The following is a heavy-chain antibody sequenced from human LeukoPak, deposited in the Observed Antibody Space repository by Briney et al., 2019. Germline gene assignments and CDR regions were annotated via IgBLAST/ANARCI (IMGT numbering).Heavy chain of an antibody. D-gene: IGHD2-15*01. Sequence: AGGSLRLSCAASGFIFSNYAMTWVRQAPGKGLEGGSTISGSDDSTFYADSVGGRFTISRDNSKNTLYLQMNSLRAEDTAVYYCAKSRSGGGSCYNYWGQGTLVTVSS. CDR2: ISGSDDST. J-gene: IGHJ4*02. CDR3: AKSRSGGGSCYNY. V-gene: IGHV3-23*01. CDR1: GFIFSNYA.